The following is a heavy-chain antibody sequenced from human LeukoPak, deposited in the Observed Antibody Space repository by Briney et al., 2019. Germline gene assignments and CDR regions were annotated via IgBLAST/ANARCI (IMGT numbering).Heavy chain of an antibody. D-gene: IGHD1-26*01. V-gene: IGHV4-39*01. CDR2: IYYSGST. CDR1: GGSITSTTYY. Sequence: SETLSLTCTVSGGSITSTTYYWGWIRQPPGKGLEWIGSIYYSGSTYYNPSLKSRVTISGDTSKNQFSLHLNSVTPEDTAVYYCARNRKGPGGTYFTFDYWGQGTLVTVSS. CDR3: ARNRKGPGGTYFTFDY. J-gene: IGHJ4*02.